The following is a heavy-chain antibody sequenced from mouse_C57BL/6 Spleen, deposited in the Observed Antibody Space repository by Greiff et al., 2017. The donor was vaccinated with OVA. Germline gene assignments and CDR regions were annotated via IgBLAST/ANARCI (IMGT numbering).Heavy chain of an antibody. CDR3: ARSSGGYYGSTPYYFDY. CDR2: IHPNSGST. Sequence: QVQLQQPGAELVKPGASVKLSCKASGYTFTSYWMHWVKQRPGQGLEWIGMIHPNSGSTNYNEKFKSKATLTVDKSSSTAYMQLSSLTSEDSAVYYCARSSGGYYGSTPYYFDYWGQGTTLTVSS. CDR1: GYTFTSYW. D-gene: IGHD1-1*01. J-gene: IGHJ2*01. V-gene: IGHV1-64*01.